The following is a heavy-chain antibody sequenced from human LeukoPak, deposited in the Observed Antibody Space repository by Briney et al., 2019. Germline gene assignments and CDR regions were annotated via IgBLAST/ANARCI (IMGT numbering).Heavy chain of an antibody. CDR1: SYTFTNYG. Sequence: GASVKVSCKASSYTFTNYGISWVRQAPGQGLEWMGWINPNSGGTNYAQKFQGRVTMTRDTSISTAYMELSRLRSDDTAVYYCAPSDSSGWYLVFSYWGQGTLVTVSS. CDR3: APSDSSGWYLVFSY. V-gene: IGHV1-2*02. CDR2: INPNSGGT. J-gene: IGHJ4*02. D-gene: IGHD6-19*01.